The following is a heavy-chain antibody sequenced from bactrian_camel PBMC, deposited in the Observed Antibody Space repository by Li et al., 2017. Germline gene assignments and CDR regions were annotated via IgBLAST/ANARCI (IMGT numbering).Heavy chain of an antibody. J-gene: IGHJ6*01. CDR1: GFSYNAYC. V-gene: IGHV3S26*01. CDR2: IRGNGRT. Sequence: HVQLVESGGGSVQSGGSLRLSCAGSGFSYNAYCMGWFRQAPGKEREGVATIRGNGRTSYEDSVQGRFTISQDYAKNTLYLQMDSLKPEDTAMYYCTAGWGGRWEDPQSWGYWGRGTQVTVS. CDR3: TAGWGGRWEDPQSWGY. D-gene: IGHD6*01.